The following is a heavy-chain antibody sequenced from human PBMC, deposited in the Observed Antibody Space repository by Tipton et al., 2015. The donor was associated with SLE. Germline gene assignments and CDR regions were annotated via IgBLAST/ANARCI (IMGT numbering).Heavy chain of an antibody. CDR2: ISYDGSNK. V-gene: IGHV3-30*03. CDR3: AREASLDY. Sequence: SLRLSCAASGFTFISYGMHWVRQAPGKGLEWVAVISYDGSNKYYADSVKGRFTISRDNSKNTLYLQMHSLRAEDTAVYYCAREASLDYWGQGTRVTVSS. CDR1: GFTFISYG. J-gene: IGHJ4*02.